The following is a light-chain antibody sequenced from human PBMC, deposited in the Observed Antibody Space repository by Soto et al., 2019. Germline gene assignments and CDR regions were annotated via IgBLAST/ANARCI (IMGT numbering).Light chain of an antibody. V-gene: IGKV3-11*01. J-gene: IGKJ1*01. Sequence: EIVLTQSPVTLSLSPGERATLSCRASQSIGTYLAWYQQKPDQAPRLLIYHASNRATGIPARFSGSGSGTDFTLTISSLEPEDFAVCYCQQRSDWTRTFGQGTKVEVK. CDR2: HAS. CDR3: QQRSDWTRT. CDR1: QSIGTY.